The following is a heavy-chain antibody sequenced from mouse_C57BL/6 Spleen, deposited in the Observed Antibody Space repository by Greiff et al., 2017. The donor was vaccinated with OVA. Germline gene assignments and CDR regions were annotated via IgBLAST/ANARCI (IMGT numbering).Heavy chain of an antibody. CDR3: ARLDYGSSYVFDY. D-gene: IGHD1-1*01. V-gene: IGHV1-64*01. J-gene: IGHJ2*01. CDR2: IHPNSGST. Sequence: QVQLKQPGAELVKPGASVKLSCKASGYTFTSYWMHWVKQRPGQGLEWIGMIHPNSGSTNYNEKFKSKATLTVDKSSSTAYMQLSSLTSEDSAVYYCARLDYGSSYVFDYWGQGTTLTVSS. CDR1: GYTFTSYW.